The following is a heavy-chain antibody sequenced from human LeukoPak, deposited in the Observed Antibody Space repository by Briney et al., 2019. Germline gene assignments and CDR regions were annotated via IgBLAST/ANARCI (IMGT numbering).Heavy chain of an antibody. V-gene: IGHV3-74*01. CDR3: ARMQLDHDAFDI. CDR2: INSDGSST. D-gene: IGHD1-1*01. Sequence: PGGSLRLSCAASGFTFSSYWMHWVRQAPGKGLVWVSRINSDGSSTSCADSVKGRFTISRDNAKNTLYLQMNSLRAEDTAVYYCARMQLDHDAFDIWGQGTMVTVSS. J-gene: IGHJ3*02. CDR1: GFTFSSYW.